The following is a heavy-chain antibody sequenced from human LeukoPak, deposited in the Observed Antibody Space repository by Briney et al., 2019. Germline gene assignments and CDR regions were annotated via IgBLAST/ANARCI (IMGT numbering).Heavy chain of an antibody. V-gene: IGHV4-59*01. D-gene: IGHD3-3*01. CDR1: GGSISSYY. J-gene: IGHJ3*02. CDR2: IYYSGST. CDR3: ARVGTYDFWSGTGPFDI. Sequence: PSETLSLTCTVSGGSISSYYWSWIRQPPGKGLEWIGYIYYSGSTNYNPSLKSRATISVDTSKNQFSLKLSSVTAADTAVYYCARVGTYDFWSGTGPFDIWGQGTMVTVSS.